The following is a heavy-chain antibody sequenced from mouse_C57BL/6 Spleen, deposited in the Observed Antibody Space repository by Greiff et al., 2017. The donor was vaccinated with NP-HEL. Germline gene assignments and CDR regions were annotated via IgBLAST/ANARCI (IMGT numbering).Heavy chain of an antibody. Sequence: QVQLQQSGAELVRPGSSVKLSCKASGYTFTSYWMDWVKQRPGQGLEWIGNIYPSDSETHYNQKFKDKATLTVDKSSRTAYMQLSSLTSEDSAVYYCASSYGSSGTFAYWGQGTLVTVSA. CDR2: IYPSDSET. V-gene: IGHV1-61*01. D-gene: IGHD1-1*01. J-gene: IGHJ3*01. CDR1: GYTFTSYW. CDR3: ASSYGSSGTFAY.